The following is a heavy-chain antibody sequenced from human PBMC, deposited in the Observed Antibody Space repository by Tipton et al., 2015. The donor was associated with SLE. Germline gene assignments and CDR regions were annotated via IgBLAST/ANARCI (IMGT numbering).Heavy chain of an antibody. V-gene: IGHV4-59*11. CDR2: IHDSGTT. CDR1: GGSISSHY. Sequence: TLSLTCTVSGGSISSHYWSWIRQPPGKGLQWIGYIHDSGTTNYSPSPESRVTMSVDTSKNQFSLKLSSVTAADTAVHYCAREPPGLSGGFDYWGQGALVTVSS. J-gene: IGHJ4*02. CDR3: AREPPGLSGGFDY. D-gene: IGHD3-10*01.